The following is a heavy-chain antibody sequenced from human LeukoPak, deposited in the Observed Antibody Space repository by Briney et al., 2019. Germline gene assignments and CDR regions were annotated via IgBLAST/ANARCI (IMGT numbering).Heavy chain of an antibody. D-gene: IGHD3-16*02. J-gene: IGHJ4*02. CDR3: ARAGPYDYVWGSYRPGYYFDY. V-gene: IGHV3-33*01. CDR2: IWYDGSNK. CDR1: GLTFSSYG. Sequence: QPGRSLRLSCAASGLTFSSYGMHGVRQAPGKGLEWVAVIWYDGSNKYYADSVKGRFTISRDNSKNTLYLQMNSLRAEDTAVYYCARAGPYDYVWGSYRPGYYFDYWGQGTLVTVSS.